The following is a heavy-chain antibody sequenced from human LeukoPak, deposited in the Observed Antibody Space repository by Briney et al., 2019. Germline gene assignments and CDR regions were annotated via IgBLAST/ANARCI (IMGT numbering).Heavy chain of an antibody. V-gene: IGHV3-23*03. CDR1: GFTFSSSA. D-gene: IGHD6-6*01. J-gene: IGHJ4*02. CDR3: ASLSLGHY. CDR2: IYSGSST. Sequence: GGSLRLSCAASGFTFSSSAMSWVRQAPGKGLEWVSVIYSGSSTYYADSVKGRFTISRDTSKNTLSLQMNSLRAEDTAVYYCASLSLGHYWGQGTLVTVSS.